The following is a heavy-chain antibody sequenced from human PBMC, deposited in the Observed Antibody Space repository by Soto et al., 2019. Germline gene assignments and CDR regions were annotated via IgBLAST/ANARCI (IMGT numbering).Heavy chain of an antibody. CDR2: IYYSGST. Sequence: PSETLSLTCPVSGGSISSYYWSWIRQPPGKGLEWIVYIYYSGSTNYNPSIKSRVTISVDXXXXXFXLXLXXXTAAXTAVYYCARDLRDYDRSLGYWGQGTLVTVSS. V-gene: IGHV4-59*01. CDR1: GGSISSYY. D-gene: IGHD3-22*01. CDR3: ARDLRDYDRSLGY. J-gene: IGHJ4*02.